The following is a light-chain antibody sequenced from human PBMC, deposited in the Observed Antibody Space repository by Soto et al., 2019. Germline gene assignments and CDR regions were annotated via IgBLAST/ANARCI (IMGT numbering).Light chain of an antibody. V-gene: IGKV1-27*01. CDR2: SAS. Sequence: DIQMTQSPSSLSASEGDRVTITCRASQAISNSLAWYQQKPGKVPRILIYSASTLESGVPSRFSVSGSGTDFTLTISSLQPEDVALYYGQNDNYAPALTFGGGTMVEIK. J-gene: IGKJ4*01. CDR1: QAISNS. CDR3: QNDNYAPALT.